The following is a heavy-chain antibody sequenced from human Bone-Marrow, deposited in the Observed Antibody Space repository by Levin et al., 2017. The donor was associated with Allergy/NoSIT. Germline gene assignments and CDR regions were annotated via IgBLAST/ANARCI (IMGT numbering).Heavy chain of an antibody. CDR3: AGDWGDYRESGAAFDI. D-gene: IGHD3-16*02. CDR2: VYDRGST. CDR1: GGSISGFY. Sequence: PSETLSLTCHVSGGSISGFYWSWIRLPPGKALEWIGYVYDRGSTNYSPGLKGRVTIPEDTSNNQFSMKLRSLTAAETAVYYCAGDWGDYRESGAAFDIWGQGTLVTVSS. V-gene: IGHV4-59*01. J-gene: IGHJ3*02.